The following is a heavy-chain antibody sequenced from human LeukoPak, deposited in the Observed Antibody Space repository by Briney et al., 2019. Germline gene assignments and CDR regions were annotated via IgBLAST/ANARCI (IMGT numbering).Heavy chain of an antibody. D-gene: IGHD4-17*01. J-gene: IGHJ4*02. V-gene: IGHV6-1*01. Sequence: SQTLPLTCAISGDSVSSNSVAWNWIRQSPSRGLEWLGRTYYRSKWYNGYALSVKSRITINPDTSKNQFSLQLNSVTPEDTAVYYCVRAVGTVTYDCWGQGTLVTVSS. CDR2: TYYRSKWYN. CDR3: VRAVGTVTYDC. CDR1: GDSVSSNSVA.